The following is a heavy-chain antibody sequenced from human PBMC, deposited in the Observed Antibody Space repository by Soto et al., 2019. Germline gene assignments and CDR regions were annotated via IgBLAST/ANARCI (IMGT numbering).Heavy chain of an antibody. D-gene: IGHD3-10*02. V-gene: IGHV4-34*01. Sequence: KGLEWIGEIKHSGSTNYNPSLKSRVTISLDTSKNQFSLKLISVTAADTAVYYCFFFFQAEDGIRDVRSVSAFLLNRSSDL. J-gene: IGHJ2*01. CDR2: IKHSGST. CDR3: FFFFQAEDGIRDVRSVSAFLLNRSSDL.